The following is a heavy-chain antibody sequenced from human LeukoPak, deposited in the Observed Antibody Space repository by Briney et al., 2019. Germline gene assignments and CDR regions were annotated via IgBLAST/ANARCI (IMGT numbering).Heavy chain of an antibody. J-gene: IGHJ5*02. CDR1: GSTFSSYW. D-gene: IGHD2-15*01. CDR2: INSDGSST. CDR3: ARDRGAYCSGGSCYSRNWFDP. Sequence: PGGSLRLSCAASGSTFSSYWMHWVRQAPGKGLVWVSRINSDGSSTSYADSVKGRFTIYRDNAKNTLYLQMNSLRAKDTAVYYCARDRGAYCSGGSCYSRNWFDPWGQGTLVTVSS. V-gene: IGHV3-74*01.